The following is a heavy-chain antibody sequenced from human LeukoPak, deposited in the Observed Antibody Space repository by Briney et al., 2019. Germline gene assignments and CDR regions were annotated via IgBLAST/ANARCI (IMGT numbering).Heavy chain of an antibody. D-gene: IGHD3-10*01. V-gene: IGHV3-21*01. Sequence: GGSLRLSCAASGFTFSSYSMNWVRQAPGKGLEWVSSISSSSSYIYYADSVKGRFTISRDNAKNSLYLQMNSLRAEGTAVYYCAPNKIITISDYWGQGTLVTVSS. J-gene: IGHJ4*02. CDR2: ISSSSSYI. CDR3: APNKIITISDY. CDR1: GFTFSSYS.